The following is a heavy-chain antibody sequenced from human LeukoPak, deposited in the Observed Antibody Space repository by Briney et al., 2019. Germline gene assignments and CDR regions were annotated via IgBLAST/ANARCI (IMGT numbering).Heavy chain of an antibody. D-gene: IGHD3-10*01. V-gene: IGHV4-4*02. CDR3: ARASYYGSGSPRYYYYGMDV. Sequence: KPSETLSLTCAVSGGSISSSNWWSWVRQPPGKGLEWIGEIYHSGSTNYNPSLKSRVTISVDKSKNQFSLKLSSVTAADTAVYYCARASYYGSGSPRYYYYGMDVWGKGTTVTVSS. CDR1: GGSISSSNW. J-gene: IGHJ6*04. CDR2: IYHSGST.